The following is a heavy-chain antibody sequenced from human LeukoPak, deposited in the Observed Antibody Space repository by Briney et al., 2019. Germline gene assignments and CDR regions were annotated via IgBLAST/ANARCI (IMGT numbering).Heavy chain of an antibody. D-gene: IGHD3-3*01. Sequence: GASVKISCKSSGYTFTNYGISWVRQAPGQGLEWMGGIIPIFGTANYAQKFQGRVTITTDESTSTAYMELSSLRSEDTAVYYCARGGRVTIFGVVSYDAFDIWGQGIMVTVSS. CDR2: IIPIFGTA. CDR1: GYTFTNYG. CDR3: ARGGRVTIFGVVSYDAFDI. J-gene: IGHJ3*02. V-gene: IGHV1-69*05.